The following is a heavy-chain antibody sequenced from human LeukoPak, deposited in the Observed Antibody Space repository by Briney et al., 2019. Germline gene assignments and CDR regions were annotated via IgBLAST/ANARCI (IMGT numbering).Heavy chain of an antibody. J-gene: IGHJ4*02. CDR1: GFTFSSNY. CDR2: IYSGGGT. CDR3: ARDSQHVGATNY. Sequence: SGGSLRLSCAASGFTFSSNYMSWVRQAPGKGLEWGSVIYSGGGTYYAASVKGRFTISRDNSKNTLYLQMNSLRAEDTAVYYCARDSQHVGATNYWGQGTLVTVSS. V-gene: IGHV3-66*01. D-gene: IGHD1-26*01.